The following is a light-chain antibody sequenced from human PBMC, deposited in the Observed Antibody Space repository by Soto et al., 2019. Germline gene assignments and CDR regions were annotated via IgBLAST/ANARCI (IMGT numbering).Light chain of an antibody. CDR1: QSVSSY. CDR2: DAS. V-gene: IGKV3-11*01. Sequence: EIVLTQSPATLFLSPGERATLSCRASQSVSSYLAWYQQKPGQAPRLLSYDASNRATGIPARFSGSGSGTDFTLTISSLEPEDFAVYYCQQRSNWPPVFTFGPGTKVDIK. CDR3: QQRSNWPPVFT. J-gene: IGKJ3*01.